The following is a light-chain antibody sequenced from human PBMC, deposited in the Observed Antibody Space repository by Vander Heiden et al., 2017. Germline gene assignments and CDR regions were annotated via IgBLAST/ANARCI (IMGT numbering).Light chain of an antibody. J-gene: IGKJ2*01. V-gene: IGKV1-8*01. CDR2: AAS. CDR3: QQYYSYHT. CDR1: QGISSY. Sequence: AIRMTPSPSSFSASTGDRVTITCRASQGISSYLAWYQQKPGKAPKLLIYAASTLQSGVPARFSGSGSGTDFTLTISCLQSEDFATYYGQQYYSYHTFGQGTKLEIK.